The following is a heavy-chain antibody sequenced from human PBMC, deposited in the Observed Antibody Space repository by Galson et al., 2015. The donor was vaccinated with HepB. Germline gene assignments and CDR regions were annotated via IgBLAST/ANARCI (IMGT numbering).Heavy chain of an antibody. V-gene: IGHV1-69*13. CDR1: GGTFSSYA. Sequence: SVKVSCKASGGTFSSYAISWVRQAPGQGLEWMGGIIPIFGIANYAQKFQGRVTITADESTSTAYMELSSLRSEDTAVYYCARVLSYDSSGYGDYWGQGALVTVSS. D-gene: IGHD3-22*01. CDR2: IIPIFGIA. J-gene: IGHJ4*02. CDR3: ARVLSYDSSGYGDY.